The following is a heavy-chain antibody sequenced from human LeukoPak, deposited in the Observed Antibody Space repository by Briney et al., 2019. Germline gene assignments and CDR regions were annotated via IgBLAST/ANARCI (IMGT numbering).Heavy chain of an antibody. D-gene: IGHD6-13*01. CDR1: GGSFSGYY. V-gene: IGHV4-34*01. CDR3: ARLSIRGSIAAAGTPPYYFDY. Sequence: WETLSLTCAVYGGSFSGYYWSWIRQPPGKGLEWIGEINHSGSTNYNPSLKSRVTISVDTFKNQFSLKLSSVTAADTAVYYCARLSIRGSIAAAGTPPYYFDYWGQEPWSPSPQ. J-gene: IGHJ4*01. CDR2: INHSGST.